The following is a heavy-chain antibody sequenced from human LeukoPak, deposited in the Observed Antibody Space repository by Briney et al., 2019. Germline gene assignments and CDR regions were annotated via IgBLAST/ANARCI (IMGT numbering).Heavy chain of an antibody. J-gene: IGHJ4*02. CDR3: ARRVLGAVGYFDY. V-gene: IGHV3-23*05. Sequence: QPGGSLRPSCAASGFIFTTYAMGWVRQLPGKGLEWVSSVSSSGSDTYYTSSVKGRFTISRDNSKNTRYLQVNSLRVEDTAVYYCARRVLGAVGYFDYWGQGALVTVSS. CDR1: GFIFTTYA. CDR2: VSSSGSDT. D-gene: IGHD4-23*01.